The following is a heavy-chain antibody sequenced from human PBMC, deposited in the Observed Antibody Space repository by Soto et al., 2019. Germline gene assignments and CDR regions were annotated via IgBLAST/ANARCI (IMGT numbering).Heavy chain of an antibody. CDR3: ARDRWTSRANWFDP. CDR2: ISDRGTT. J-gene: IGHJ5*02. V-gene: IGHV4-59*12. Sequence: PSETLSLTCTIFGGSIDSYYWSWIRQAPGKGLEWIGHISDRGTTTYNPSLGSRVTISVHTSRNLFSLKLSSVTVADTAVYFCARDRWTSRANWFDPWGPGTLFAVSS. CDR1: GGSIDSYY. D-gene: IGHD3-16*02.